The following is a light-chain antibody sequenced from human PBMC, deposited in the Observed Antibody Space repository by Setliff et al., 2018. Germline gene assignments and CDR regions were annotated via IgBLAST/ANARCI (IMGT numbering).Light chain of an antibody. V-gene: IGLV2-23*02. CDR2: EFT. Sequence: QSALTQPASVSGSPGQSITISCGGTNRDIGYYNLVSWYQQHPGKAPKLILYEFTKRPSGVSDRFSGSKSGDVASLTISGLQAEDEAEYYCCSYAGADTFVFGGGTKVT. CDR3: CSYAGADTFV. CDR1: NRDIGYYNL. J-gene: IGLJ1*01.